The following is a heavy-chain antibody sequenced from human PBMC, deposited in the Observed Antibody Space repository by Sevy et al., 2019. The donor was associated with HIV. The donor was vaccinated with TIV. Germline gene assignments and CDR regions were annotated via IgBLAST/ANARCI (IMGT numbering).Heavy chain of an antibody. D-gene: IGHD1-26*01. CDR1: GFTFSNAW. J-gene: IGHJ4*02. CDR3: TTPYLIVGAKGVDY. V-gene: IGHV3-15*01. Sequence: GGSLRLSCAASGFTFSNAWMSWVRQAPGKGLEWVGRIKSKTDGGTTDYAAPVKGRFTISRDDSNNTLYLQMNSLKTEDTAVYYCTTPYLIVGAKGVDYWGQGTLVTVSS. CDR2: IKSKTDGGTT.